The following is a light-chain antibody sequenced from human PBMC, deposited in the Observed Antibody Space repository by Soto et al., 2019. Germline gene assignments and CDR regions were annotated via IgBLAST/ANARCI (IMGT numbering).Light chain of an antibody. CDR1: QSVSSSY. CDR3: HQYGNSPQT. J-gene: IGKJ1*01. CDR2: GAS. V-gene: IGKV3-20*01. Sequence: EIVLTPSPGTLSLSPGDRATLSCRASQSVSSSYLAWYQQKPGQAPRLLIYGASSRATGIPDRFSGSGSGTVFTLTINILEPDDFAVYYCHQYGNSPQTFGQGTKVDIK.